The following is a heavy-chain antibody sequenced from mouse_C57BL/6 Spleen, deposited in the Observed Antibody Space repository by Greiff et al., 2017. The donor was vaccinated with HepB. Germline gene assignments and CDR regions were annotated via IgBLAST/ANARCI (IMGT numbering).Heavy chain of an antibody. Sequence: VQLKQSGTVLARPGASVKMSCKTSGYTFTSYWMHWVKQRPGQGLEWIGAIYPGNSDTSYNQKFKGKAKLTAVTSASTAYMELSSLTNEDSAVYYCTRKEGAYYSNYGGFAYWGQGTLVTVSA. V-gene: IGHV1-5*01. CDR2: IYPGNSDT. D-gene: IGHD2-5*01. CDR3: TRKEGAYYSNYGGFAY. J-gene: IGHJ3*01. CDR1: GYTFTSYW.